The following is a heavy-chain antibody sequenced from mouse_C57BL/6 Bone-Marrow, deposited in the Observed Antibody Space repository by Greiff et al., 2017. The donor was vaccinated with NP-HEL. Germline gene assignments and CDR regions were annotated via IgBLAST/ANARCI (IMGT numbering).Heavy chain of an antibody. CDR2: IYPGDGDT. Sequence: VKLQQSGAELVKPGASVKISCKASGYEFSNYWMNWVKQRPGKGLEWIGQIYPGDGDTNYNGKFKDKATLTADKSSSTAYRQLSRRTSEDSAVYFCARGAYWGQGTLVTVSA. CDR1: GYEFSNYW. V-gene: IGHV1-80*01. CDR3: ARGAY. J-gene: IGHJ3*01.